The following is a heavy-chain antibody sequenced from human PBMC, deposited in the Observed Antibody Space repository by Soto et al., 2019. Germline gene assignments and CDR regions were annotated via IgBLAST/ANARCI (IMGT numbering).Heavy chain of an antibody. Sequence: QVQLVQSGAAVKKPGSSVKVSCKASGGTFSSYTISWVRQAPGQGLEWMGRIIPILGIANHAQKFQGRVTITADKSTSXXYXEXTSLRSEDTAVYYCASRSSVVVVPAAMDYYYYGMDVGGQGTTVTVSS. CDR1: GGTFSSYT. J-gene: IGHJ6*02. CDR2: IIPILGIA. CDR3: ASRSSVVVVPAAMDYYYYGMDV. V-gene: IGHV1-69*02. D-gene: IGHD2-2*01.